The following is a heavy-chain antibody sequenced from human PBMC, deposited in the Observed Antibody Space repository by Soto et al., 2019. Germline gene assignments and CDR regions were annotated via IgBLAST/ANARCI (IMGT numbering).Heavy chain of an antibody. CDR2: IKSKTDGGTT. CDR1: SVSNAW. V-gene: IGHV3-15*07. Sequence: SVSNAWMNWVRQAPGKGLEWVDRIKSKTDGGTTDYAAPVKGRFTISRDDSKNTLYLQMNSLKTEDTAVYYCTTLLTVPTTSQYYFDYWGQGTLVTVSS. CDR3: TTLLTVPTTSQYYFDY. J-gene: IGHJ4*02. D-gene: IGHD4-17*01.